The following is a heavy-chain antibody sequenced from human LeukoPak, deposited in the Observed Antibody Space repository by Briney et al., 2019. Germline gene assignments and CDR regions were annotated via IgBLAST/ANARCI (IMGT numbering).Heavy chain of an antibody. J-gene: IGHJ4*02. V-gene: IGHV3-23*01. D-gene: IGHD3-22*01. Sequence: GGSLRLSCAASGFTFSSYAMSWVRQPPGKGLEWVSTITGSGGNTDYADSVKGRFTISRDNSKNTLYLQMHSLRAEDTAVYYCAVDWYDSSGYGTFDYWGQGTLVTVSS. CDR2: ITGSGGNT. CDR1: GFTFSSYA. CDR3: AVDWYDSSGYGTFDY.